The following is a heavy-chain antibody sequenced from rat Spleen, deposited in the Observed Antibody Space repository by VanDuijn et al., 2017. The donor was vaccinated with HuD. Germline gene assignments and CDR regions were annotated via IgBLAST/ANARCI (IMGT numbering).Heavy chain of an antibody. V-gene: IGHV3-3*01. CDR3: ARTNNPYYYVMDA. D-gene: IGHD3-4*01. CDR2: INSAGST. J-gene: IGHJ4*01. Sequence: EVQLQESGPGLVKPSQSLSLTCSVTGYSITSLSRWNWIRKFPGNKLEWMGYINSAGSTNYNPSLKSRISISRDTSKNQFFLQVNSVTTEDTATYYCARTNNPYYYVMDAWGQGASVTVSS. CDR1: GYSITSLSR.